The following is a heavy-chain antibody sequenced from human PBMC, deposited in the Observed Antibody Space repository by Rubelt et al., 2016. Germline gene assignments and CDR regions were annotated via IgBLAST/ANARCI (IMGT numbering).Heavy chain of an antibody. J-gene: IGHJ4*02. Sequence: QVQLQESGPGLVKPSETLSLTCTVSGYSISSGYYWGWIRQPPGKGLEWIGSIYHSGSTYYNPSLKSRVTISVDTSKNQFSLKRGSVTAADTAVYYCAANFLGAAGTGDWGQGTLVTVSS. CDR1: GYSISSGYY. V-gene: IGHV4-38-2*02. CDR3: AANFLGAAGTGD. D-gene: IGHD6-13*01. CDR2: IYHSGST.